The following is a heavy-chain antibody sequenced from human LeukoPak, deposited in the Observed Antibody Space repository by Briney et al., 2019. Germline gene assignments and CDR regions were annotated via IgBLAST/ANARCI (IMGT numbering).Heavy chain of an antibody. CDR2: IIPILGIA. D-gene: IGHD3-22*01. V-gene: IGHV1-69*04. J-gene: IGHJ6*02. CDR3: ARVSYASSGYYYPTAYYYGMDV. CDR1: GGTFSSYA. Sequence: SVKVSCKASGGTFSSYAISWVRRAPGQGLEWMGRIIPILGIANYAQKFQGRVTITADKSTSTAYMELSSLRSEDTAVYYCARVSYASSGYYYPTAYYYGMDVWGQGTTVTVSS.